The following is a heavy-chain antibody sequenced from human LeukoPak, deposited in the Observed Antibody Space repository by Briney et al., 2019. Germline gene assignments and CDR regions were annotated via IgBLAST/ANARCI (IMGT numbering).Heavy chain of an antibody. V-gene: IGHV5-51*01. CDR2: IYPGDSDT. CDR3: ARPQWFGELYIGEFDY. D-gene: IGHD3-10*01. CDR1: GYSFTSYW. Sequence: GESLKISCKGSGYSFTSYWIGWVRQLPGKGLEWMGIIYPGDSDTRYSPSFQGQVTISADKSISTAYLQWSSLKASDTAMYYCARPQWFGELYIGEFDYWGQGTLVTVSS. J-gene: IGHJ4*02.